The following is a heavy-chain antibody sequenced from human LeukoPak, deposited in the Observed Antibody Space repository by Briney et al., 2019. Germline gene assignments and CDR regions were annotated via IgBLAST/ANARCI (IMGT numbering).Heavy chain of an antibody. CDR1: GYTFTSYG. V-gene: IGHV1-18*01. J-gene: IGHJ4*02. D-gene: IGHD5-18*01. Sequence: GASVKVSCKASGYTFTSYGINWVRQAPGQGLEWMGWISVYNGNTLYAQRLQGRVTMTTDTSTSTAYMDLRSLRSDDTAVYYCARALDTPTNVYWGQRALVTASS. CDR3: ARALDTPTNVY. CDR2: ISVYNGNT.